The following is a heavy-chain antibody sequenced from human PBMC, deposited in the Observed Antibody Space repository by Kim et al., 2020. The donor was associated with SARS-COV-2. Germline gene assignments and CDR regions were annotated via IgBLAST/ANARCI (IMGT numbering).Heavy chain of an antibody. Sequence: ASVKVSCKASGYTFTSYAMNWVRQAPGQGLEWMGWINTNTGKPTYAQGFTGRFVFSLDTSVSTAYLQISSLKAEDTAVYYCARDRGDLATIFGVVIIPGGAFAIWAPGTMVTVSS. V-gene: IGHV7-4-1*02. CDR3: ARDRGDLATIFGVVIIPGGAFAI. CDR2: INTNTGKP. D-gene: IGHD3-3*01. J-gene: IGHJ3*02. CDR1: GYTFTSYA.